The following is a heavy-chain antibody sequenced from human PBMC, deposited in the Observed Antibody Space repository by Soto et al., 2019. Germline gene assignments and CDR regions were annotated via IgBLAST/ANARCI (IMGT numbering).Heavy chain of an antibody. Sequence: SETLSLTCTVSGGSISSGGYYWTWIRQHPGKGLEWIGYIYYSGSTNYNPSLKSRVTISVDTSKNQFSLKLSSVTAADTAVYYCARAAIFGARGNWFDPWGQGTLVTVSS. D-gene: IGHD3-3*01. J-gene: IGHJ5*02. V-gene: IGHV4-61*08. CDR2: IYYSGST. CDR3: ARAAIFGARGNWFDP. CDR1: GGSISSGGYY.